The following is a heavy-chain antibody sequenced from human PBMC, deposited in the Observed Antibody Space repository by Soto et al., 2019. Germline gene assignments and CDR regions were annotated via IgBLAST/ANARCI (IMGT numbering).Heavy chain of an antibody. CDR1: GFSMTQTRTG. J-gene: IGHJ6*02. CDR3: TRMAASGLFYGMDV. CDR2: VFSDDGK. Sequence: QVTLKESGPVLVKPTETLTLTCTVSGFSMTQTRTGVSWVRQPPGKALEWLAHVFSDDGKLYTTSLKTRLNIARDISKRQVVLTLTNLDPEDTGTYYCTRMAASGLFYGMDVWGPGTTVTV. V-gene: IGHV2-26*01. D-gene: IGHD5-12*01.